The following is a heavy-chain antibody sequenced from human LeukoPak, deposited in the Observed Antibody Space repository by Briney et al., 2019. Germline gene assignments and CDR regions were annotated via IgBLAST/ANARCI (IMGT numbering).Heavy chain of an antibody. CDR1: GFTFRNTW. D-gene: IGHD3-3*01. V-gene: IGHV3-15*01. J-gene: IGHJ4*02. Sequence: GGSLRLSCAASGFTFRNTWMNWVRQAPGRGLEWVGRIKSKTDGWTTDCAAPVKGRFSISRDDSKNTLYLQMYSLKTEDTAVYYCTTESDSYFDYWGQGTLVTVSS. CDR3: TTESDSYFDY. CDR2: IKSKTDGWTT.